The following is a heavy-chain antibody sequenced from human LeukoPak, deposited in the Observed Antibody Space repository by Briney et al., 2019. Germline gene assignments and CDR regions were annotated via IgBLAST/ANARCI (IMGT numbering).Heavy chain of an antibody. V-gene: IGHV1-2*02. D-gene: IGHD2-15*01. CDR2: INPNSGGT. J-gene: IGHJ4*02. CDR1: GYTFTGYY. Sequence: ASVKVSCKASGYTFTGYYMHWVRQAPGQGLEWMGWINPNSGGTNYAQKFQGRVTMTRDTSTSTAYMELSSLRSDDTAVYYCAIDPRSLGYCGNCENFDYWGQGTLVTVSS. CDR3: AIDPRSLGYCGNCENFDY.